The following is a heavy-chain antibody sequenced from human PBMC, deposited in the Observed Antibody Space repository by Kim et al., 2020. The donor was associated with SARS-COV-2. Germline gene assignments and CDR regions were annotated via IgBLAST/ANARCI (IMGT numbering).Heavy chain of an antibody. Sequence: SETLSLTCTVSGYSISSGYYWGWIRQPPGKGLEWIGSIYHSGSTYYNPSLKSRVTISVDTSKNQFSLKLSSVTAADTAVYYCARDGLPPLDIWGQGTMVT. V-gene: IGHV4-38-2*02. D-gene: IGHD5-18*01. CDR1: GYSISSGYY. CDR3: ARDGLPPLDI. J-gene: IGHJ3*02. CDR2: IYHSGST.